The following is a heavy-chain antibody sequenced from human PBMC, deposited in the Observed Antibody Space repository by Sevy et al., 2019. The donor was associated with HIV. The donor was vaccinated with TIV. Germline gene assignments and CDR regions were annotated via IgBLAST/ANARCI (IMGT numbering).Heavy chain of an antibody. CDR2: IYTSGST. V-gene: IGHV4-61*02. CDR1: GGSISSGSYY. J-gene: IGHJ5*02. CDR3: ARTFPNSSPFLPFDP. Sequence: SETLSLTCTVSGGSISSGSYYWSWIRQPAGKGLEWIGRIYTSGSTNYNPSLKSRVTISVDTSKNQFSLKLSSVTAADTAVYYCARTFPNSSPFLPFDPWGQGTLVTVSS. D-gene: IGHD1-1*01.